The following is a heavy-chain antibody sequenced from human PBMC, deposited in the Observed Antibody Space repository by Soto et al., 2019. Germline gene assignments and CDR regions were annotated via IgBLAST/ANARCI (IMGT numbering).Heavy chain of an antibody. Sequence: ASVKVSCKASGYTFTGYYMHWVRQAPGQGLEWMGWINPNSGGTNYAQKFQGWVTMTRDTSISTAYMELSRLRSDDTAVYYCARDFIAAYYGMDVWGQGTTVTVSS. J-gene: IGHJ6*02. V-gene: IGHV1-2*04. D-gene: IGHD6-13*01. CDR2: INPNSGGT. CDR3: ARDFIAAYYGMDV. CDR1: GYTFTGYY.